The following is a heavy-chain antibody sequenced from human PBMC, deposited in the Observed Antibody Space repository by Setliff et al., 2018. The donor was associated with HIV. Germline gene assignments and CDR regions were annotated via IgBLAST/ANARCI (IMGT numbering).Heavy chain of an antibody. CDR1: GASITNDSFY. D-gene: IGHD4-17*01. Sequence: PSETLSLTCTVSGASITNDSFYWGWIRQSPGKGLEWIAHIHHSGPTYYNPSLKSRVTMSVDTSKSQFSLGLSSVTATDAALYYCASHQDYGDNYYFDYWGQGALVTVSS. CDR3: ASHQDYGDNYYFDY. CDR2: IHHSGPT. V-gene: IGHV4-39*01. J-gene: IGHJ4*02.